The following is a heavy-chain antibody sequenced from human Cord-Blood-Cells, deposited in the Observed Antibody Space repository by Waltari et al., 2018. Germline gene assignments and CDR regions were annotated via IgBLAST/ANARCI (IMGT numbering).Heavy chain of an antibody. D-gene: IGHD3-9*01. Sequence: QLQLQESGPGLVKPSETLSLTCTVSGGSISSSSYYWGWIRQPPVKGLEWIGSIYYSGSTYYNPSLKSRVTISVDTSKNQFSLKLSSVTAADTAVYYCARHPGGYDILTGYYINLFDPWGQGT. CDR1: GGSISSSSYY. V-gene: IGHV4-39*07. CDR2: IYYSGST. J-gene: IGHJ5*02. CDR3: ARHPGGYDILTGYYINLFDP.